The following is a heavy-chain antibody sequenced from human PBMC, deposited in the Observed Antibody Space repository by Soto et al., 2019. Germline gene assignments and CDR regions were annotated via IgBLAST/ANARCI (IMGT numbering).Heavy chain of an antibody. CDR1: GFTFSTYA. CDR2: ISYDGSNK. Sequence: QVQLVESGGGVVQPGRSLRLSCAASGFTFSTYAIHWVRQAPGKGLEWVSVISYDGSNKYYADSVKGRFTISRDNSKNTLYLQMNSLRAEDTAVYYCARAVVVAATDFDYWGQGTLVTVSS. J-gene: IGHJ4*02. V-gene: IGHV3-30-3*01. CDR3: ARAVVVAATDFDY. D-gene: IGHD2-15*01.